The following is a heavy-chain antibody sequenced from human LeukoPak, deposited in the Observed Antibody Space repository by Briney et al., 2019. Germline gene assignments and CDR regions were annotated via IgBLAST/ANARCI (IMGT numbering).Heavy chain of an antibody. CDR3: IFFFKQKTAYEMYYYYYGMDV. CDR2: IKSQTYGGKP. CDR1: GFTFRNAW. D-gene: IGHD5-24*01. Sequence: GGSLRLYCAASGFTFRNAWRNWCRQAPGKGLECVGRIKSQTYGGKPDYAAPVKGRFTISRDDSKNTLYLQMNSLKTEDTAVYYCIFFFKQKTAYEMYYYYYGMDVWGQGTTVTVSS. V-gene: IGHV3-15*07. J-gene: IGHJ6*02.